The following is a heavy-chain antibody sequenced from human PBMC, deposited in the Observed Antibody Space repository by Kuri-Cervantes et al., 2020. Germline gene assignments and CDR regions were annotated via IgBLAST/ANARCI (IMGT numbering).Heavy chain of an antibody. Sequence: GESLKISCAASGFTFDDYAMHWVRQAPGKGLEWVSGINSDGSSTSYADSVKGRFTTSRDNAKNTLYLQMNSLRAEDTAVYYCARGFRSRRSWPLGYYYGMDVWGQGTTVTVSS. V-gene: IGHV3-74*01. CDR2: INSDGSST. CDR3: ARGFRSRRSWPLGYYYGMDV. J-gene: IGHJ6*02. CDR1: GFTFDDYA. D-gene: IGHD1-14*01.